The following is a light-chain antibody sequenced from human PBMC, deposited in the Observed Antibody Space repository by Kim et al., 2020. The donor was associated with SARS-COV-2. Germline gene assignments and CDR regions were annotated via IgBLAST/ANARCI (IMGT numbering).Light chain of an antibody. CDR1: SSNIESTP. CDR3: ATWDDSLSGNV. CDR2: SNS. V-gene: IGLV1-44*01. Sequence: GQRVTISCSGSSSNIESTPVNWYQQLPGTAPRLLIYSNSQRTSGVPDRFSGSKSGTSASLAISGLQSEDEADYYCATWDDSLSGNVFGSGTKVTVL. J-gene: IGLJ1*01.